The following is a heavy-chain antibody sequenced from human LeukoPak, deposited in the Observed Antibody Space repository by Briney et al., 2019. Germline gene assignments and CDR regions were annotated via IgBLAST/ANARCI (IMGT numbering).Heavy chain of an antibody. CDR2: IIPIFGTA. D-gene: IGHD1-1*01. CDR3: ARDLGTTNAFDI. V-gene: IGHV1-69*06. Sequence: SVKVSCKASGGTFSSYAISWVRQAPGQGLEWMGGIIPIFGTANYAQKFQGRVTITADKSTSTAYMELSSLRSEDTAVYYCARDLGTTNAFDIWGQGTMVTVSS. J-gene: IGHJ3*02. CDR1: GGTFSSYA.